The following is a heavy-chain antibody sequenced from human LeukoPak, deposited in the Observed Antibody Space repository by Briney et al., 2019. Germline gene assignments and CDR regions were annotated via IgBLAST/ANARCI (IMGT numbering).Heavy chain of an antibody. V-gene: IGHV1-2*02. Sequence: ASVKDSCKAPGYTFTGYYMHWVRQAPGQGLEWMGWINPNSGGTNYAQKFQGRVTMTRDTSISTAYMELSRLRSDDTAVYYCARDSVPWYCSGGSCYNWFDPWGQGPLVTVSS. CDR2: INPNSGGT. CDR3: ARDSVPWYCSGGSCYNWFDP. D-gene: IGHD2-15*01. CDR1: GYTFTGYY. J-gene: IGHJ5*02.